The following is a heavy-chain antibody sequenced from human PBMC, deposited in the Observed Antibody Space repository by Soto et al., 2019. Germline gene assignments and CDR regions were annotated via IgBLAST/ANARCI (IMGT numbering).Heavy chain of an antibody. J-gene: IGHJ6*02. CDR3: TRRQNFDYYYYGMDV. Sequence: QVQLVQSGAEVKKPGSSVKVSCKASGGTFSSYTISWVRQAPGQGLEWMGRIIPILGIANYAQKFQGRVTITADKSTSTAYRELSSLRSEDTAVYYCTRRQNFDYYYYGMDVWGQGTTVTVSS. CDR2: IIPILGIA. V-gene: IGHV1-69*02. CDR1: GGTFSSYT.